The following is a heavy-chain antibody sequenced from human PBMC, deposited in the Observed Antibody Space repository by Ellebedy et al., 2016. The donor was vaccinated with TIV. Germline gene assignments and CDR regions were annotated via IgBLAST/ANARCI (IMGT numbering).Heavy chain of an antibody. V-gene: IGHV4-34*01. CDR3: ARGRPGVV. Sequence: SETLSLTXAVYGGSFSGYYWSWIRQPPGKGLEWIGEINHSGSTNYNPSLKSRVTISVDTSKNQFSLKLSSVTAAGTAVYYCARGRPGVVWGKGTTVTVSS. J-gene: IGHJ6*04. CDR1: GGSFSGYY. CDR2: INHSGST. D-gene: IGHD3-3*01.